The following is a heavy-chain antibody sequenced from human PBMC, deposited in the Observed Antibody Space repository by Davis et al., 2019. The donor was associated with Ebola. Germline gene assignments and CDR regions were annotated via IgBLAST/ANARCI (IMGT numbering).Heavy chain of an antibody. CDR1: GFTFSTYA. J-gene: IGHJ4*02. V-gene: IGHV3-23*01. CDR2: ISGSGGDP. CDR3: AKMGGYSSLLHY. D-gene: IGHD1-26*01. Sequence: GESLKISCAGSGFTFSTYAMTWVRQAPGKGLEWVSRISGSGGDPHYADSVKGRFTISRDNSNNALWLQMNSLRAEDTAVYYCAKMGGYSSLLHYWGQGTPVTVSS.